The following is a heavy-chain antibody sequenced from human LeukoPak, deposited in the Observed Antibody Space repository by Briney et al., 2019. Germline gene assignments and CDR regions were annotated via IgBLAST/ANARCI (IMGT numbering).Heavy chain of an antibody. CDR2: ILTSGGT. V-gene: IGHV4-61*02. CDR3: ARDRGDFTAAFDI. D-gene: IGHD2-8*02. J-gene: IGHJ3*02. Sequence: PSQTLSLTCTVSGGSISGGGYYWSWIRQPAGKGLEYIGRILTSGGTNYNSSLKSRVTMSVDTSKNQFSLKLSSVTAADTAVYYCARDRGDFTAAFDIWGQGTMVTVSS. CDR1: GGSISGGGYY.